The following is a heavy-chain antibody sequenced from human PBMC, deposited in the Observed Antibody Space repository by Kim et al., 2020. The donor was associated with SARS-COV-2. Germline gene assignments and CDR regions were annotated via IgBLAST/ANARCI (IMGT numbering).Heavy chain of an antibody. CDR3: ARRNQWNSMDV. Sequence: ASVKVSCKASGYTFTSYYMHWVRQAPGQGLDWMGIINPSGGSTRYAQKFQGRVTMTRDTSTSTFYMELSSLRPEDTAVYYCARRNQWNSMDVWGQGTTVTVSS. D-gene: IGHD1-1*01. V-gene: IGHV1-46*01. J-gene: IGHJ6*02. CDR1: GYTFTSYY. CDR2: INPSGGST.